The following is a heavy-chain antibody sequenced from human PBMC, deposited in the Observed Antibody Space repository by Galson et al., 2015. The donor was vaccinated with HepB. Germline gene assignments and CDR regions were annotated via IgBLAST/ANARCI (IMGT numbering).Heavy chain of an antibody. CDR3: ARGGVTMIDLE. D-gene: IGHD3-22*01. CDR1: GLTLNNQA. Sequence: LRLSCAASGLTLNNQAMHWVRQAPGQGLEWVAVISYDGSSEYYADSVKGRFTVSRDNSKNTVYLQMNSLRTEDSAVFYCARGGVTMIDLEWGQGTLVTVSS. J-gene: IGHJ4*02. CDR2: ISYDGSSE. V-gene: IGHV3-30-3*01.